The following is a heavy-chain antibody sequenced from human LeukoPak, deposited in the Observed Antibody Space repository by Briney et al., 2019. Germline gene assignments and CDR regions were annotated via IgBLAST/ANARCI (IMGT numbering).Heavy chain of an antibody. J-gene: IGHJ4*02. CDR3: ARDIGTTGWHTFDY. CDR1: GDSVSSNNGA. V-gene: IGHV6-1*01. Sequence: SQTLSLTCAISGDSVSSNNGAWNWIRQSPSRGLEWLGRTYYRSKWYNDYAESLISRITISPVTSKNQFSLQLYSVTPEDTAVYYCARDIGTTGWHTFDYWGQGTLVTVSS. D-gene: IGHD3-9*01. CDR2: TYYRSKWYN.